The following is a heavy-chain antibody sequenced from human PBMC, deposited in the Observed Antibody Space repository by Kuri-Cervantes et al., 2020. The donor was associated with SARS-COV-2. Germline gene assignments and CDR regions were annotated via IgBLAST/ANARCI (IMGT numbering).Heavy chain of an antibody. CDR1: GDPIETYY. D-gene: IGHD3-16*01. CDR2: VFSSKT. CDR3: ASVRLEGYYMDV. J-gene: IGHJ6*03. Sequence: SETLSLTCTVTGDPIETYYWSWIRQPPGKGLEWIGYVFSSKTNYNPSLKSRVTISVDTSKNQFSLKLTSVTAADTAVYYCASVRLEGYYMDVWGKGTTVTVSS. V-gene: IGHV4-59*01.